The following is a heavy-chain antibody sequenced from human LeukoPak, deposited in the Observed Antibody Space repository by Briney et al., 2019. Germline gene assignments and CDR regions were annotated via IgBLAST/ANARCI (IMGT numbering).Heavy chain of an antibody. V-gene: IGHV3-48*01. CDR1: GFTFSTYT. CDR2: ISSIGSTI. D-gene: IGHD3-9*01. J-gene: IGHJ3*02. CDR3: ARDLGGDILTGYLGDAFDI. Sequence: GGSLRLSCAASGFTFSTYTMNWVRQAPGKGLEWVSSISSIGSTIYYADSVKGRFTISRDNAKNSLYLQMNSLRAEDTAVYYCARDLGGDILTGYLGDAFDIWGQGTMVTVSS.